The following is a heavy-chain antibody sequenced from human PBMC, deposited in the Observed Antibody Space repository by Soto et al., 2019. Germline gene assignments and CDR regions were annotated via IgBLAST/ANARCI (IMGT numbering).Heavy chain of an antibody. CDR1: GFSLTNNKMG. J-gene: IGHJ6*02. D-gene: IGHD3-10*01. CDR3: ARISGGSPYYYAMDV. Sequence: VTLKESGPVLVKPTATLTLTCTASGFSLTNNKMGVSWSRQPPGKALEWLENIFSSDENSYSTSVKSRVTSSQDTFKSQVVLKVTNMDPVDTATYYCARISGGSPYYYAMDVWGQWTTVTVSS. V-gene: IGHV2-26*01. CDR2: IFSSDEN.